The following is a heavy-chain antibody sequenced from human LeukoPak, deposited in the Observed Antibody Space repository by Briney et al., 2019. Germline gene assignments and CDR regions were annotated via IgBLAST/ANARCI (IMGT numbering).Heavy chain of an antibody. CDR3: ASSPPYCSSTNCYANY. Sequence: PGRSLRLSCAASGFTFSSYAMNWVRQAPGQGLEWVSSISSISSHIFYADSVKGRFTISRDNAKNSLYLQMSSLRAEDTAVYYCASSPPYCSSTNCYANYWGQGTLVTVSS. J-gene: IGHJ4*02. CDR2: ISSISSHI. D-gene: IGHD2-2*01. V-gene: IGHV3-21*01. CDR1: GFTFSSYA.